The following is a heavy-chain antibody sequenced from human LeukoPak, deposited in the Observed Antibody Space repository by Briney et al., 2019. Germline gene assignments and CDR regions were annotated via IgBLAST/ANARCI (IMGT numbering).Heavy chain of an antibody. Sequence: PGGSLRLSCAASGFTFSHAWMSWVRQAPEKGLEWVGRIKSKTDGGTTDYAAPVKGRFTISRDDSKNTLYLQMNSLKTEDTAVYYCTVVNYGSGSYPLGYWGQGTLVTVSS. CDR1: GFTFSHAW. V-gene: IGHV3-15*01. CDR2: IKSKTDGGTT. J-gene: IGHJ4*02. D-gene: IGHD3-10*01. CDR3: TVVNYGSGSYPLGY.